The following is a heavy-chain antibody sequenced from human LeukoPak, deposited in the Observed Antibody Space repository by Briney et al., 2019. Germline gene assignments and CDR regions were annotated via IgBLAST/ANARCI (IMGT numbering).Heavy chain of an antibody. Sequence: AGSVKVSCKASGGTFSSYAISWVRQAPGQGLEWMGGIIPIFGTANYAQKFQGRVTITTDESTSTAYMELSSLRSEDTAVYYCARSEIGYCSSTSCYTGFGYWGQGTLVTVSS. CDR1: GGTFSSYA. CDR2: IIPIFGTA. CDR3: ARSEIGYCSSTSCYTGFGY. V-gene: IGHV1-69*05. J-gene: IGHJ4*02. D-gene: IGHD2-2*02.